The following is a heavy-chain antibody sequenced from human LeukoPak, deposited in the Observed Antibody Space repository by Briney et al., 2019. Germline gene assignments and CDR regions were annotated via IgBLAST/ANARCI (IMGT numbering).Heavy chain of an antibody. J-gene: IGHJ6*02. V-gene: IGHV4-34*01. D-gene: IGHD2-2*01. CDR2: INHSGST. CDR3: ARGTPDIVVVPAATNYYYYGMDV. Sequence: GSLRLSCAASGFTFSSYWTTWVRQTPGKGLEWIGEINHSGSTNYNPSLKSRVTISVDTSKNQFSLKLSSVTAADTAVYYCARGTPDIVVVPAATNYYYYGMDVWGQGTTVTVSS. CDR1: GFTFSSYW.